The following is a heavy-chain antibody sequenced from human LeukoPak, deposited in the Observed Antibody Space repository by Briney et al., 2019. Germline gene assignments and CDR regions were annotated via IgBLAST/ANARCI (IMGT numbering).Heavy chain of an antibody. D-gene: IGHD3-10*01. CDR2: IYYSGST. Sequence: ASETLSLTCTVSGGSISSSNYYWGWIRQPPGKGLEWIVSIYYSGSTYYNPSLTSRVTISVDTSKNQFSRKLSSVAAADTAVYYCARQQYGSGLYYFDYWGQGTLVSVSS. J-gene: IGHJ4*02. CDR3: ARQQYGSGLYYFDY. V-gene: IGHV4-39*01. CDR1: GGSISSSNYY.